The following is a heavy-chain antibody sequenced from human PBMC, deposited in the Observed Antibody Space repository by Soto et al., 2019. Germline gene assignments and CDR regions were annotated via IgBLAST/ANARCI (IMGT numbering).Heavy chain of an antibody. CDR2: INHSGST. CDR1: GGSFSGYY. CDR3: ARGRGAARGYYYYMDV. J-gene: IGHJ6*03. V-gene: IGHV4-34*01. D-gene: IGHD6-6*01. Sequence: SATLSLTCAVYGGSFSGYYWSWIRQPPGKGLEWIGEINHSGSTNYNPSLKSRVTISVDTSKNQFSLKLSSVTAADTAVYYCARGRGAARGYYYYMDVWGKGTTVTVSS.